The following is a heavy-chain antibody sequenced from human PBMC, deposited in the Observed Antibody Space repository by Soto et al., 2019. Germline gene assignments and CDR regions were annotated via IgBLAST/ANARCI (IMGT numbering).Heavy chain of an antibody. J-gene: IGHJ2*01. CDR3: ARGNHRWLQLWYFDL. D-gene: IGHD5-12*01. CDR1: GGTFSSYT. V-gene: IGHV1-69*12. CDR2: IIPIFGTA. Sequence: QVQLVQYGAEVKKPGSELTVSCKASGGTFSSYTISWVRQAPGQGLEWMGGIIPIFGTANYAQKFQGRVTITADESTSTAYMELSSLRSEDTSVYYCARGNHRWLQLWYFDLWGRGTLVTVSS.